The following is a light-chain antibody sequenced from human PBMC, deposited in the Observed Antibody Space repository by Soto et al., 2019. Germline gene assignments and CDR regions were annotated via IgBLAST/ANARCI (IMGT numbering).Light chain of an antibody. CDR1: QSISSW. CDR3: QQYNSYSQT. CDR2: DAS. Sequence: DIQMTQSPSTLSASVGDRVTITCRASQSISSWLAWYRQKPGKAPKLLIYDASGLESGVPSRFAGSGSGTEFTLTISSLQPDDFATYCCQQYNSYSQTFGQGTKLEIK. J-gene: IGKJ2*01. V-gene: IGKV1-5*01.